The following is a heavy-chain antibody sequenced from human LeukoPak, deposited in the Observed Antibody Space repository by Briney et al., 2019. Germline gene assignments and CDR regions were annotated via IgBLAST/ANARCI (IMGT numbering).Heavy chain of an antibody. CDR3: ARDQYDSVWGSYRPYFDF. CDR2: INIYNGNT. J-gene: IGHJ4*02. D-gene: IGHD3-16*02. V-gene: IGHV1-18*01. Sequence: ASVKVSCKASGYTFRSSGVSWIRQAPGQGLEWMGSINIYNGNTKYAENFQGRVTMTTDTSTSTAYMELSLRSDDTAMYYCARDQYDSVWGSYRPYFDFWGQGTLVTVSS. CDR1: GYTFRSSG.